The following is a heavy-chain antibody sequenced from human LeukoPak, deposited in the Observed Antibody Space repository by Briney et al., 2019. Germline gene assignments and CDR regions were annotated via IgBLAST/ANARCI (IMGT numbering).Heavy chain of an antibody. D-gene: IGHD4-17*01. J-gene: IGHJ4*02. CDR1: GFTFSSYA. V-gene: IGHV3-23*01. CDR2: NTDDGSRT. CDR3: AKDHGDHLFDF. Sequence: LAGGSLRLSCAASGFTFSSYAMSWVRQAPGKGLEWLSTNTDDGSRTYHADSVKGRFTISRDNAKNTLYLQMNSLRAEDTAVYYCAKDHGDHLFDFWGQGTLGTVSS.